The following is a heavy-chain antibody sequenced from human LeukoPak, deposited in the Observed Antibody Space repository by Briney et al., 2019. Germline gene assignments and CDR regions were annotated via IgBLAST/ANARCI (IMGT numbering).Heavy chain of an antibody. V-gene: IGHV3-13*01. CDR1: GFSFSRND. D-gene: IGHD1-1*01. J-gene: IGHJ6*02. Sequence: GGSLRLSCAASGFSFSRNDMHWVRQRTGKGLEWVSGIGTAGDTNYAGSVKGRFTISRETGKNSLYLQMRSLRAEDTAVYYCAGRTSWYYGFDVWGQGTTVTVSS. CDR2: IGTAGDT. CDR3: AGRTSWYYGFDV.